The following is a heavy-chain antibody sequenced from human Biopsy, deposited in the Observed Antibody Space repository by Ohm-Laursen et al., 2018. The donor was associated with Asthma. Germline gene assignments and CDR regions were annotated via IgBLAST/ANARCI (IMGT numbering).Heavy chain of an antibody. CDR2: IHHSGTS. D-gene: IGHD3-22*01. Sequence: PSQTLSLTCTVSGDSITSGGCCWNWIRQHPGKGLEWIGYIHHSGTSYFNPSLKSRVSFSRDTSKNQFSLRLSSVTAADTAMYYCARIPRRSGSYFVDYWGQGTLVIVSS. CDR3: ARIPRRSGSYFVDY. V-gene: IGHV4-31*03. J-gene: IGHJ4*02. CDR1: GDSITSGGCC.